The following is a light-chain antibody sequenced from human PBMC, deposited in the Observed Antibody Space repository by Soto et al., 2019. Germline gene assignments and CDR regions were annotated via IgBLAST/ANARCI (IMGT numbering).Light chain of an antibody. J-gene: IGKJ1*01. CDR2: DAS. Sequence: EIVLTQSPGTLSLSPGERGTLSCRASQTVSSNFLAWYQQKPGQAPRLLIFDASTRATGIPDRFTGSGSGTDFTLTISRLEPEDFAVYYCQQYHNWPPWTFGPGPKV. CDR1: QTVSSNF. CDR3: QQYHNWPPWT. V-gene: IGKV3-20*01.